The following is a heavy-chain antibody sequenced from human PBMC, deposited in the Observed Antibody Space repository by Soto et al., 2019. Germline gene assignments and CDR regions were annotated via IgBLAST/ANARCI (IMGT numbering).Heavy chain of an antibody. CDR2: IYYSGST. V-gene: IGHV4-39*01. CDR3: ARHGSGYDLVYFQH. Sequence: QLQLQESGPGLVKPSETLSLTCTVSGGSISSSSYYWGWIRQPPGKGLEWIGSIYYSGSTYYNPSLKSRVTISVDTSKNQFSLKLSSVTAADTAVYYCARHGSGYDLVYFQHWGQGTLVTVSS. J-gene: IGHJ1*01. D-gene: IGHD5-12*01. CDR1: GGSISSSSYY.